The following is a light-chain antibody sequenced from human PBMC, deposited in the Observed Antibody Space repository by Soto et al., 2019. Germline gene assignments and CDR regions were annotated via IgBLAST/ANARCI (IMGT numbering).Light chain of an antibody. V-gene: IGKV3D-20*01. CDR1: QRVSGGF. J-gene: IGKJ1*01. CDR3: RQYGSSPQT. CDR2: DTS. Sequence: DIVLTQSPATLSLSPGERATLYCGASQRVSGGFLAWYQQKPGLAPRLILYDTSFRATGIPDRFSGSGSGTDFTLTISRLEPEDFAVYYCRQYGSSPQTFGQGTKVDI.